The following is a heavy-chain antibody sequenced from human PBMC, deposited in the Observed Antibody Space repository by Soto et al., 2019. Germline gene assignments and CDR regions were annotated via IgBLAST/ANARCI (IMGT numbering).Heavy chain of an antibody. Sequence: SQTLSLTCAISGDSVSNNGATWNWIRQSPSRGLEWLGRAYYRSRWIYDYAMSVKSRISINPDTSKNQVSLQLNSVTPADTAVYYCARDPPDFLSARARGNDWYSDYWGQGTLVTVS. D-gene: IGHD5-12*01. V-gene: IGHV6-1*01. CDR3: ARDPPDFLSARARGNDWYSDY. CDR1: GDSVSNNGAT. J-gene: IGHJ4*02. CDR2: AYYRSRWIY.